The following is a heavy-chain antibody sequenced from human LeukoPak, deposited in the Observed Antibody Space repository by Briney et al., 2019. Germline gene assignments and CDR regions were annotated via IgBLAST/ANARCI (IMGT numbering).Heavy chain of an antibody. V-gene: IGHV1-69*13. CDR2: IIPIFGTA. CDR1: GGTFSSYA. Sequence: VASVTVSCTASGGTFSSYAISWVRQAPGQGLEWMGGIIPIFGTANYAQKFQGRVTITADESTSTAYMELSSLRSEDTAVYYCARGANYYDSSGYYPFDYWGQGTLVTVSS. CDR3: ARGANYYDSSGYYPFDY. J-gene: IGHJ4*02. D-gene: IGHD3-22*01.